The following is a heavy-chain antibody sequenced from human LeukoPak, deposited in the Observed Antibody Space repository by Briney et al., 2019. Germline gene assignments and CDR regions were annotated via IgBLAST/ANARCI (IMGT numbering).Heavy chain of an antibody. CDR3: ARHAGRRWLQKPYDY. CDR1: GGSFSGYY. D-gene: IGHD5-24*01. Sequence: SETLSLTCAVYGGSFSGYYWSWIRQPPGKGLEWIGEINHSGSTNYNPSLKSRVTISVDTSKNQFSLKLSSVTAADTAVYYCARHAGRRWLQKPYDYWGQGTLVTVSS. V-gene: IGHV4-34*01. J-gene: IGHJ4*02. CDR2: INHSGST.